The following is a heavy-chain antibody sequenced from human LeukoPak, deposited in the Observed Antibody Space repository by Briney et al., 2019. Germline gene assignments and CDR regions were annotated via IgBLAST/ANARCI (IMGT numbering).Heavy chain of an antibody. Sequence: ASVKVSCKASGYTFSGYGFSWVRQAPGQGLEWMGWVSAYNGNTIYAQSYQGRVTMTTDTSTSTAYMELRSLRPDDTAVYYCARGAGSYGDYSLRLGYWGQGTLVTVSS. CDR3: ARGAGSYGDYSLRLGY. V-gene: IGHV1-18*01. CDR1: GYTFSGYG. J-gene: IGHJ4*02. D-gene: IGHD4-17*01. CDR2: VSAYNGNT.